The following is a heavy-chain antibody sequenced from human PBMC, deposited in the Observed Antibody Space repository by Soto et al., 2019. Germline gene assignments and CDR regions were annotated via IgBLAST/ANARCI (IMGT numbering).Heavy chain of an antibody. D-gene: IGHD3-16*01. Sequence: ASVKVSCKASGYTFTGYCMHWVRQAPGQGLEWMGWIHANSGATNYAQKFQGRVTMTRDTSISTAYMEVSMLRSDDTAVYYCARHYYHVWGIDNWGQGTLVTVSS. CDR1: GYTFTGYC. CDR2: IHANSGAT. V-gene: IGHV1-2*02. CDR3: ARHYYHVWGIDN. J-gene: IGHJ4*02.